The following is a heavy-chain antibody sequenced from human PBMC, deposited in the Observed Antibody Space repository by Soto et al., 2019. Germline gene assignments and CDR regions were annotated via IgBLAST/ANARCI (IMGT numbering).Heavy chain of an antibody. Sequence: PSQTLSLTCAISGDSVSSNSAAWNWIRQSPSRGLEWLGRTYYRPKWYNDYAVSVKSRITINPDTSKNQFSLQLNSVTPEDTAVYSWAGGSSHLIAAHTYYFDYWGQEPRVTFPS. D-gene: IGHD6-6*01. CDR3: AGGSSHLIAAHTYYFDY. J-gene: IGHJ4*02. CDR2: TYYRPKWYN. V-gene: IGHV6-1*01. CDR1: GDSVSSNSAA.